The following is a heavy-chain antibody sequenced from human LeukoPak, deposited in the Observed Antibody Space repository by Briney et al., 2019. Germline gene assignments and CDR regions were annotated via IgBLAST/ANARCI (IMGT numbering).Heavy chain of an antibody. CDR3: ARDRGGVAPAAGDY. CDR1: GFTFSSYG. J-gene: IGHJ4*02. V-gene: IGHV3-30*03. Sequence: GGSLRLSCAASGFTFSSYGMHWVRQAPGKGLEWVAVISYDGSNKYYADSVKGRFTISRDNSKNTLYLQMNSLRAEDTAVYYCARDRGGVAPAAGDYWGQGTLVTVSS. CDR2: ISYDGSNK. D-gene: IGHD2-2*01.